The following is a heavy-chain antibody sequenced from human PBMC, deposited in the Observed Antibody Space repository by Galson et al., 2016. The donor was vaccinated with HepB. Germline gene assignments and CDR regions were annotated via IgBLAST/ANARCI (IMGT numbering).Heavy chain of an antibody. CDR3: TSGTTKTPDYFDY. J-gene: IGHJ4*02. CDR1: GFTFNSYG. V-gene: IGHV3-33*01. D-gene: IGHD1-14*01. Sequence: SLRLSCAASGFTFNSYGMHWVRQAPGQGLEWVALVWYDEINKFYRDSVQGRFTISRDNSKNTLYLQMNNLSAEDAAVYYWTSGTTKTPDYFDYWGQGTLVTVSS. CDR2: VWYDEINK.